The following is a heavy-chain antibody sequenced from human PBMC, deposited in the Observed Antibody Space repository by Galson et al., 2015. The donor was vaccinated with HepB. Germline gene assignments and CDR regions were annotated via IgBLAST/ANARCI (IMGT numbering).Heavy chain of an antibody. V-gene: IGHV3-23*01. J-gene: IGHJ6*02. CDR1: GFTFSSYA. Sequence: SLRLSCAASGFTFSSYAMSWVRQAPGKGLEWVSAISGSGGSTYYADSVKGRFTISRDNSKNTLYLQMNSLRAEDTAVYYCAKGLAFWDRTHMDVWGQGTTVTVSS. CDR2: ISGSGGST. CDR3: AKGLAFWDRTHMDV. D-gene: IGHD3-16*01.